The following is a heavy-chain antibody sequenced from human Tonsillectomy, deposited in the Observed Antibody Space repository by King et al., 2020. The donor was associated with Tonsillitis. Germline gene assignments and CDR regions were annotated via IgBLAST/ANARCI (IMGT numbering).Heavy chain of an antibody. CDR1: GFSFSKSG. CDR3: AKDLTSCYDSVCYGMDV. V-gene: IGHV3-30*02. Sequence: HEQLVQSGGGVVQPGGSLRVSCAASGFSFSKSGMHWVRQAPGQGLEWVAFIRDDGSIKDYADSMKGRFTVSRDNSRNTVDLQMDSLRAEDTAVYYCAKDLTSCYDSVCYGMDVWGQGTTVTVSS. CDR2: IRDDGSIK. J-gene: IGHJ6*02. D-gene: IGHD3-9*01.